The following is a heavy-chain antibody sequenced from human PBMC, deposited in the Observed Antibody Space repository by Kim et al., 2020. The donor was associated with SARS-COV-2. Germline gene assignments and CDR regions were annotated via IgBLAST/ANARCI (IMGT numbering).Heavy chain of an antibody. J-gene: IGHJ3*02. D-gene: IGHD3-3*01. CDR3: ARAGRRRITIFGVVGAFDI. Sequence: SETLSLTCTVSGGSISSGGYYWSWIRQHPGKGLEWIGYIYYSGSTYYNPSLKSRVTISVDTSKNQFSLKLSSVTAADMAVYYCARAGRRRITIFGVVGAFDIWGQGTIVTVSS. CDR1: GGSISSGGYY. CDR2: IYYSGST. V-gene: IGHV4-31*03.